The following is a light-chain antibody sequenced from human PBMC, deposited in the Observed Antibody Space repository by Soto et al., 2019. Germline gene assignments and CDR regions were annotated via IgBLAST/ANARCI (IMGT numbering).Light chain of an antibody. CDR3: SYYTIAGV. Sequence: QSVLTQPASVSGSPGQSITISCTGTISDIGHFNYVSWYQHHPGKAPKLIIYDVGVRPSGVSSRFSGSKSGNTASLTISGLQTEDEADYYCSYYTIAGVFGGGTKVTVL. V-gene: IGLV2-14*01. J-gene: IGLJ3*02. CDR2: DVG. CDR1: ISDIGHFNY.